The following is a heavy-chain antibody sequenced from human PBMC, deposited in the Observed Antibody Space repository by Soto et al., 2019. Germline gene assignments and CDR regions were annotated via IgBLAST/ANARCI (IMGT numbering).Heavy chain of an antibody. J-gene: IGHJ5*02. CDR3: ARVPSP. V-gene: IGHV4-30-2*01. CDR1: GGSISSGGYS. CDR2: IYHSGST. Sequence: SETLSLTCAVSGGSISSGGYSWSWIRQPPGKGLDWIGYIYHSGSTYYILSLKSRVTISVDRSKNQFSLKLSSVTAADTAVYYCARVPSPWGQGTLVTVSS.